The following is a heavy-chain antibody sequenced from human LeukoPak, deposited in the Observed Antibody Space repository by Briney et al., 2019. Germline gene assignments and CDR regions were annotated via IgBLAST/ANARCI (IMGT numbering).Heavy chain of an antibody. CDR2: ISSSSSYI. D-gene: IGHD2-15*01. CDR3: ARDSSSGGSCYSGYFDY. V-gene: IGHV3-21*01. CDR1: GFTFSSYS. J-gene: IGHJ4*02. Sequence: GGSLRLSCAASGFTFSSYSMNWVRQAPGKGLEWVSSISSSSSYIYYADSVKGRFTISRDNAKNSLYLQMNSLRAEDTAVYYCARDSSSGGSCYSGYFDYWGQGTLVTVSS.